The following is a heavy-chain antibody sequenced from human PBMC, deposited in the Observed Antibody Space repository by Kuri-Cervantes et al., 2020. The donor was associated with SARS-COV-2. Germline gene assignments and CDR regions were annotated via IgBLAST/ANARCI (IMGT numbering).Heavy chain of an antibody. CDR1: GGSISSGDYY. CDR2: IYYSGST. Sequence: LRLSCTVSGGSISSGDYYWSWIRQPPGKGLEWIGYIYYSGSTYYNPSLKSRVTISVDTSKNQFSLKLSSVTAADTAVYYCARYHYYDSSGYSYYFDYWGRGTLVTVSS. V-gene: IGHV4-30-4*01. CDR3: ARYHYYDSSGYSYYFDY. J-gene: IGHJ4*02. D-gene: IGHD3-22*01.